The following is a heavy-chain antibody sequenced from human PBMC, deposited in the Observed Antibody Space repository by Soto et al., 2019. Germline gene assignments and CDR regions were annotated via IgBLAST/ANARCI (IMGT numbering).Heavy chain of an antibody. Sequence: QVQLQESGPGLVKPSETLSLTCTVSGVSIRSYYWNWIRQPPGKGLEWIGYIHYSGTTDYNPSLKSRATLSVDTYQNQLSLELSSVTPEDTAVYYCERDYQQEYFSYGMDDWGLGTEVTVSS. V-gene: IGHV4-59*01. J-gene: IGHJ6*02. CDR1: GVSIRSYY. CDR2: IHYSGTT. CDR3: ERDYQQEYFSYGMDD. D-gene: IGHD2-2*01.